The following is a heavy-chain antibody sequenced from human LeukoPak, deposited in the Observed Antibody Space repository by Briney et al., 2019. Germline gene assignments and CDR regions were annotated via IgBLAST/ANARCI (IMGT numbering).Heavy chain of an antibody. D-gene: IGHD6-19*01. CDR3: ARPASGWYQSGFDV. CDR1: GYTFSDYY. V-gene: IGHV1-2*02. CDR2: INPDSGGT. Sequence: GASVKVSCKASGYTFSDYYTHWVRQAPGQGLEWMGWINPDSGGTIYAQKFQGRVTMTRDTSISTAYMELSRLKSDDTAVYYCARPASGWYQSGFDVWGQGTMVTVSS. J-gene: IGHJ3*01.